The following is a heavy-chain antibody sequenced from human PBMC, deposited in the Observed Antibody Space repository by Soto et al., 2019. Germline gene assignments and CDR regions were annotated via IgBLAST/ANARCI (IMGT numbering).Heavy chain of an antibody. CDR3: VRTSLVVAAATREDY. V-gene: IGHV3-74*01. J-gene: IGHJ4*02. CDR1: GFTFSSYW. D-gene: IGHD2-15*01. CDR2: INSDGSST. Sequence: EVQLVESGGGLVQPGGSLRLSCAASGFTFSSYWMHWVRQAPGKGLVWVSRINSDGSSTSYADSVKGRFTISRDNAKNTLYLQKNSLRAEDTDVYYCVRTSLVVAAATREDYWGQGTLVTVSS.